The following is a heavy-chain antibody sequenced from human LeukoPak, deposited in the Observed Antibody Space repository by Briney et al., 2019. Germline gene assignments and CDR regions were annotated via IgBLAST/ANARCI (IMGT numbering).Heavy chain of an antibody. D-gene: IGHD1/OR15-1a*01. CDR2: IYYSGNT. Sequence: SETLSLTCTVSSGSVSSSSYYWGWIRQPPGKGLEWIGTIYYSGNTFYNPSLKSRVTISVDTSKNQFSLKLSSVTAADTAVYYCARRTTIGHYYYYYMDVWGKGTTVTVSS. CDR1: SGSVSSSSYY. J-gene: IGHJ6*03. V-gene: IGHV4-39*07. CDR3: ARRTTIGHYYYYYMDV.